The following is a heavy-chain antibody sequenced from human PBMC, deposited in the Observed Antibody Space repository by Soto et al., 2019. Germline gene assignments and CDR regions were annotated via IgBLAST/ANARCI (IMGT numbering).Heavy chain of an antibody. D-gene: IGHD4-17*01. V-gene: IGHV3-73*02. CDR2: IKSKADSYAT. Sequence: EVQLVESGGGLVQPGGSLKLSCATSGLTFSGYNMNWVRQASGKGLEWVGRIKSKADSYATAYAASVKGRFIVSRDDSQNTAYLQMNSLKTEDTAVYYCTRWGGDPPTLDYWGQGTLVTVYS. CDR3: TRWGGDPPTLDY. CDR1: GLTFSGYN. J-gene: IGHJ4*02.